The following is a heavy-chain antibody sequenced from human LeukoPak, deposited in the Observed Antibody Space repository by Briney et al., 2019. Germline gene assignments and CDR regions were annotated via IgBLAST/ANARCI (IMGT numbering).Heavy chain of an antibody. J-gene: IGHJ4*02. D-gene: IGHD3-22*01. Sequence: SVKVSCKASGGTFSSYAISWVRQAPGQGLEWMGGIIPIFGTANYAQKFQGRVTITTDESTSTAFMELSSLRSEDTAVYYCARVGSGYYSYFDYWGQGTLVTVSS. V-gene: IGHV1-69*05. CDR3: ARVGSGYYSYFDY. CDR2: IIPIFGTA. CDR1: GGTFSSYA.